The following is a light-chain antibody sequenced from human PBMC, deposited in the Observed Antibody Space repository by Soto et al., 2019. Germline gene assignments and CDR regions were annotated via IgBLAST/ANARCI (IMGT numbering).Light chain of an antibody. CDR1: QSISTW. J-gene: IGKJ1*01. Sequence: DIRMTQSPSTLSASVGDRVTITCRASQSISTWLAWYKQKPGKAPNLLIYDVSSLESGVPSRLSGSGSGTEFTLTISSLKPDDFATYYCQQYNSAWTFGHGTKVDIK. CDR2: DVS. CDR3: QQYNSAWT. V-gene: IGKV1-5*01.